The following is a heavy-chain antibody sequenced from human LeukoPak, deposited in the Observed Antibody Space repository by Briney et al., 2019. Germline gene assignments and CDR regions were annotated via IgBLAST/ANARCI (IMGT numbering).Heavy chain of an antibody. J-gene: IGHJ4*02. CDR1: GGSVSSGDYY. Sequence: SQTLSLTCTVSGGSVSSGDYYWSWIRQPPGKGLEWIGYIYYSGSTYYNPSLKSRVTISVDTSKNQFSLKLSSVTAADTAVYYCAREGKNYYDSSGYYPDYWGQGTLVTVSS. V-gene: IGHV4-30-4*01. CDR3: AREGKNYYDSSGYYPDY. D-gene: IGHD3-22*01. CDR2: IYYSGST.